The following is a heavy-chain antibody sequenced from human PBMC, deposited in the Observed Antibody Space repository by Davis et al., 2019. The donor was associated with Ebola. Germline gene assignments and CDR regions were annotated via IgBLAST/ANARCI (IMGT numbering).Heavy chain of an antibody. V-gene: IGHV3-30*02. J-gene: IGHJ4*02. CDR1: GFTFSSYG. D-gene: IGHD6-19*01. CDR2: IRYDGSNK. Sequence: PGGPLRLSCAASGFTFSSYGMHWVRQAPGKGLEWVAFIRYDGSNKYYADSVKGRFTISRDNSKNTLYLQMNSLRAEDTAVYYCARNKYSSGGEPYYFDYWGQGTLVTVSS. CDR3: ARNKYSSGGEPYYFDY.